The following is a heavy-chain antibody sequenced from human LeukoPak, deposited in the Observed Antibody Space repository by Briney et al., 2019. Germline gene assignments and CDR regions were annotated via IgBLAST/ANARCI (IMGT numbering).Heavy chain of an antibody. J-gene: IGHJ4*02. Sequence: PGGSLRLSCAASGFTVSSNYMSWVRQAPGKGLEWVSVIYSGGSTYYADSVKGRLTISRDNSKNTLYLQMNSLRAEDTAVYYCARAPNLAVDYWGQGTLVTVSS. CDR3: ARAPNLAVDY. CDR2: IYSGGST. D-gene: IGHD1-1*01. CDR1: GFTVSSNY. V-gene: IGHV3-53*01.